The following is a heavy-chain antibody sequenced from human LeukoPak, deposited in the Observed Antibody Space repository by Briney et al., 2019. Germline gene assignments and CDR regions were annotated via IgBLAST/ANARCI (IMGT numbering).Heavy chain of an antibody. CDR3: AKSSGWYWFDP. J-gene: IGHJ5*02. Sequence: PSETLSLTCTVSGGSISSYYWSWIRQLPGKGLEWIGYIYYSGSTNYNPSLKSRVTISVDTSKNQFSLKLSSVTAADTAVYYCAKSSGWYWFDPWGQGTLVTVSS. V-gene: IGHV4-59*01. CDR1: GGSISSYY. D-gene: IGHD6-19*01. CDR2: IYYSGST.